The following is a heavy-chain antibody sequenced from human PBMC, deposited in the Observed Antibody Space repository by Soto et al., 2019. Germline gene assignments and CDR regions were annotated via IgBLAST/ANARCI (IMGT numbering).Heavy chain of an antibody. Sequence: QVQLQESGPGLLKPSGTLSLTCTVSGDSMSSSNWWNWVRQPPGKGLEWIGEAHHSGRTNYNPSRRSRATISADRSHNLFSLQLASVTAADTAVYYCVSSEATALDYWGQGTLVTVSS. J-gene: IGHJ4*02. V-gene: IGHV4-4*02. CDR3: VSSEATALDY. CDR2: AHHSGRT. CDR1: GDSMSSSNW.